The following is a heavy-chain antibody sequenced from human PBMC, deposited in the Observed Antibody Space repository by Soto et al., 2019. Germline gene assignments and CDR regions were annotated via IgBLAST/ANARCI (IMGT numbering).Heavy chain of an antibody. D-gene: IGHD5-12*01. V-gene: IGHV4-34*01. CDR2: INHSGST. Sequence: PSETLSLTCAVYGGSFSGYYWSWIRQPPGKGLEWIGEINHSGSTNYNPSLKSRVTISVDTSKNQFSLKLSSVTAADTAVYYCARVATDFDYWGQGTLVTVSS. J-gene: IGHJ4*02. CDR1: GGSFSGYY. CDR3: ARVATDFDY.